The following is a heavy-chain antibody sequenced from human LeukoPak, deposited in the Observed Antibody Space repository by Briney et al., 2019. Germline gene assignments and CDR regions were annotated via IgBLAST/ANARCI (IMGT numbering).Heavy chain of an antibody. V-gene: IGHV3-21*01. D-gene: IGHD3-9*01. Sequence: GGSLRLSCAASGFTFSSYSMNWVRQAPGKGLGWVSSISSSSSYIYYADSVKGRFTISRDNAKNSLYLQMNSLRAEDTAVSYCARADGDILTGSSAFDIWGQGTMVTVSS. CDR3: ARADGDILTGSSAFDI. CDR1: GFTFSSYS. J-gene: IGHJ3*02. CDR2: ISSSSSYI.